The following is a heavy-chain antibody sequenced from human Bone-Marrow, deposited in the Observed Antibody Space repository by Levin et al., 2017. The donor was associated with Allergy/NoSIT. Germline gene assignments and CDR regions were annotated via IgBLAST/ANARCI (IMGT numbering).Heavy chain of an antibody. CDR3: ARQLRRGDFYDATGMYDHQYFLDH. D-gene: IGHD3-3*01. CDR2: IFPGDGQT. J-gene: IGHJ4*02. Sequence: AGGSLRLSCKGSGYVFDNYWIAWVRQRPGKGLESMGIIFPGDGQTTYSPSFEGQVIISVDKSTNTAYLQWISLQASDTAISFCARQLRRGDFYDATGMYDHQYFLDHWGQGALVTVSP. CDR1: GYVFDNYW. V-gene: IGHV5-51*01.